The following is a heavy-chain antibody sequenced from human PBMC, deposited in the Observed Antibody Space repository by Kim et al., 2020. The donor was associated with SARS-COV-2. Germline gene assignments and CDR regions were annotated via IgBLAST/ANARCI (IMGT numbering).Heavy chain of an antibody. CDR2: IYHSGST. V-gene: IGHV4-4*02. Sequence: SETLSLTCAVSGGSISSSNWWSWVRQPPGKGLEWIGEIYHSGSTNYNPSLKSRVTISVDKSKNQFSLKLSSVTAADTAVYYCARDSDYYDSSGYYHDAFDIWGQGTMVTVSS. CDR1: GGSISSSNW. D-gene: IGHD3-22*01. CDR3: ARDSDYYDSSGYYHDAFDI. J-gene: IGHJ3*02.